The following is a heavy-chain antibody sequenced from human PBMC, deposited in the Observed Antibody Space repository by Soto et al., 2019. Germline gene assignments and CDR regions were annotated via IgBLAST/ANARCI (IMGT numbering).Heavy chain of an antibody. J-gene: IGHJ4*02. CDR2: INDGNGNT. D-gene: IGHD3-3*01. CDR1: GYTFTSYA. Sequence: QVQLVQSGAEVKKPGASVKVSCKASGYTFTSYAMHWVRQAPGQRLEWRGWINDGNGNTKYSQKFQGRVTITRDTSASTAYMELSSLRSEDTAVYYCARALNYDFWSGYYREGGFDYWGQGTLVTVSS. CDR3: ARALNYDFWSGYYREGGFDY. V-gene: IGHV1-3*01.